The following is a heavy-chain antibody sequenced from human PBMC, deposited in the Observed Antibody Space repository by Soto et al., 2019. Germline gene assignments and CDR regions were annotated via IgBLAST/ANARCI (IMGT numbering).Heavy chain of an antibody. CDR2: IWYDGSNK. V-gene: IGHV3-33*01. CDR1: GFTFSTYG. D-gene: IGHD6-19*01. J-gene: IGHJ5*02. CDR3: ARDASAYDGGWYPRGFDP. Sequence: QVQLVESGGGVVQPGRSLRLSCAASGFTFSTYGMHWVRQAPGKGLEWVAIIWYDGSNKYYADSVKGRFTISRDDSKNTLYLQMNSLTADDTAVYFCARDASAYDGGWYPRGFDPWGQGTLVTVSS.